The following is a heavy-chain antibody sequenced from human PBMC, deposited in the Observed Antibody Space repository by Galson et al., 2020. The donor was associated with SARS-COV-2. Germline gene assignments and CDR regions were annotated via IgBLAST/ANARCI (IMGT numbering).Heavy chain of an antibody. CDR3: ARRADHYDSSSYKY. Sequence: ASVKVSCKASGYTFSSYDINWVRHATGQGLEWMGWMNPNSGNTGYAQKFQGRVTMTRSTATGTAYMELSGLRREDTAVYYCARRADHYDSSSYKYWGQGTLVTVSS. CDR2: MNPNSGNT. V-gene: IGHV1-8*01. J-gene: IGHJ4*02. D-gene: IGHD3-22*01. CDR1: GYTFSSYD.